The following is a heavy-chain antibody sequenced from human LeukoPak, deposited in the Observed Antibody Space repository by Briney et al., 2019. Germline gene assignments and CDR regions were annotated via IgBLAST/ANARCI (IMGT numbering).Heavy chain of an antibody. D-gene: IGHD2-2*02. CDR2: ISYDGSNK. CDR1: GFTFSSYG. CDR3: ARDIVIVPDGIFDY. J-gene: IGHJ4*02. V-gene: IGHV3-30*03. Sequence: PGGSLRLSCAASGFTFSSYGMHWVRQAPGKGLEWVAVISYDGSNKYYADSVKGRFSISRDNSKNTLYLQMSGLRAEDTAVYYCARDIVIVPDGIFDYWGQGTLVTVSS.